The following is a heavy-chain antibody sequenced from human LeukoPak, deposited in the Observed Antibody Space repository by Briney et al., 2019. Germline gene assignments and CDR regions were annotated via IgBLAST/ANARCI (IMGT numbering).Heavy chain of an antibody. V-gene: IGHV3-53*01. D-gene: IGHD3-10*01. Sequence: GGSLRLSCAASGFTFSSYGMSWVRQAPGKGLDWVSVISDSGSTYYADSVRGRFTISRDNSKNTLFLQMNSLRVEDTAVYYCARGVFNWGQGTLVTVSS. CDR1: GFTFSSYG. CDR3: ARGVFN. CDR2: ISDSGST. J-gene: IGHJ4*02.